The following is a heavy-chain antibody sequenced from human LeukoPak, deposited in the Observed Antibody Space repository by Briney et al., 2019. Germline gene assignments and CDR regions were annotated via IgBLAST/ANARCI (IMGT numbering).Heavy chain of an antibody. J-gene: IGHJ4*02. D-gene: IGHD2-15*01. CDR3: VRHCSSSSCYDY. Sequence: PGGSLRLSXAASGFTFSSYWMHWVRQAPGKGLVWVSHINNDGSSTSYANSVRGRLTISRDNAKNTLYLQMNSLRAEDTAVYYCVRHCSSSSCYDYWGQGTLVTVSS. CDR2: INNDGSST. V-gene: IGHV3-74*01. CDR1: GFTFSSYW.